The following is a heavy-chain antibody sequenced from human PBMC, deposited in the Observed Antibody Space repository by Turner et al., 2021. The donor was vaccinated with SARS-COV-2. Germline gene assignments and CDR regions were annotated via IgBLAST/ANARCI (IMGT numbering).Heavy chain of an antibody. CDR3: ARADYGGNNYYYGMDV. V-gene: IGHV3-48*02. D-gene: IGHD4-17*01. CDR2: ISSSSSNI. CDR1: GFPFSTYF. J-gene: IGHJ6*02. Sequence: EVQLVESGGGLGQPGGSMRPSCVDSGFPFSTYFMNWVRRAPGKGLEWVSYISSSSSNIYYADSVKGRFTIARDNAKNSLYLQMNSLRDEDTAVYYCARADYGGNNYYYGMDVWGQGTTVTVSS.